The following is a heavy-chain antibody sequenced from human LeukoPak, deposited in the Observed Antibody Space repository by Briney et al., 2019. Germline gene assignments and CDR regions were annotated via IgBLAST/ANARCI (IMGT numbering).Heavy chain of an antibody. Sequence: SETLSLTCTVSGGSISSGGYSWSWIRQPPGKGLEWIGYIYHSGSTYYNPSLKSRVTISVDRSKNQFSLKLSSVTAADTAVYYCARDQYYGDYSWAFDIWGQGTMVTVSS. J-gene: IGHJ3*02. CDR2: IYHSGST. CDR3: ARDQYYGDYSWAFDI. CDR1: GGSISSGGYS. V-gene: IGHV4-30-2*01. D-gene: IGHD4-17*01.